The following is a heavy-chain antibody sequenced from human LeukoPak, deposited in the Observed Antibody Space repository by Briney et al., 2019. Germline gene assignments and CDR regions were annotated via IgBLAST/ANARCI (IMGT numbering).Heavy chain of an antibody. CDR2: ISYDGGNK. Sequence: GGSLRLSCAASGFTFSSYAMHWVRQAPGKGLEWVAVISYDGGNKYYADSVKGRFTISRDNSKNTLYLQMNSLRAEDTAVYYCARGPTHYYDSSGYGYYFDYWGQGTLVTVSS. J-gene: IGHJ4*02. CDR3: ARGPTHYYDSSGYGYYFDY. CDR1: GFTFSSYA. V-gene: IGHV3-30-3*01. D-gene: IGHD3-22*01.